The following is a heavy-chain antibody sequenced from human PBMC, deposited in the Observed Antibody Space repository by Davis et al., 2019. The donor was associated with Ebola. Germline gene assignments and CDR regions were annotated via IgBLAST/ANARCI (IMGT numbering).Heavy chain of an antibody. CDR2: ISYDGSNK. Sequence: SLKISCSASGFTFSRYAMHWVRQAPGKGLEWVAVISYDGSNKYYADSVKGRFTISRDNFKNTLYLQMNSLRTGDTAVYYCASIVTTIQGLAAPADIWGQGTMVTVSS. D-gene: IGHD5-12*01. CDR3: ASIVTTIQGLAAPADI. CDR1: GFTFSRYA. J-gene: IGHJ3*02. V-gene: IGHV3-30-3*01.